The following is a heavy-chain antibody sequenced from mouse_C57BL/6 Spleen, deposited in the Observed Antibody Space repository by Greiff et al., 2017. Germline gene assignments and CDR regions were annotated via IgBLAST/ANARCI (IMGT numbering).Heavy chain of an antibody. CDR2: IRSKSNNYAT. CDR3: VRGDGLMDY. V-gene: IGHV10-1*01. Sequence: EVMLVESGGGLVQPKGSLKLSCAASGFSFNTYAMNWVRQAPGKGLEWVARIRSKSNNYATYYADSVKDRFTISRDDSESMLYLQMNNLKTEDTAMYYCVRGDGLMDYWGQGTSVTVSS. J-gene: IGHJ4*01. D-gene: IGHD1-2*01. CDR1: GFSFNTYA.